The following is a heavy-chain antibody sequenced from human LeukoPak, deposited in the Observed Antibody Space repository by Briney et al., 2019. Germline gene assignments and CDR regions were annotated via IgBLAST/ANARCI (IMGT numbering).Heavy chain of an antibody. Sequence: GGSLRLSCAASGFTFSDYYMSWIRQAPGKGLEWVSYISSSGSTIYYADSVKGRFTISRDNAKNSLYLQMNSLRAEDTAVYYCARDLSDCSSTSCYGRGENGMDVWGQGTTVTVSS. J-gene: IGHJ6*02. CDR3: ARDLSDCSSTSCYGRGENGMDV. CDR2: ISSSGSTI. CDR1: GFTFSDYY. D-gene: IGHD2-2*01. V-gene: IGHV3-11*01.